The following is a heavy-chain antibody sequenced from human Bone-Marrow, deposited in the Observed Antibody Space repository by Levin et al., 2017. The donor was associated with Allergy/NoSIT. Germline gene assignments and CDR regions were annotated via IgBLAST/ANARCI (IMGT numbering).Heavy chain of an antibody. Sequence: LSLTCTVSGGSISSGGYYWSWIRQHPGKGLEWIGYIYYSGSTYYNPSLKSRVTISVDTSKNQFSLKLSSVTAADTAVYYCARAEITMVRGVTNRPRGGAFDIWGQGTMVTVSS. CDR1: GGSISSGGYY. V-gene: IGHV4-31*03. J-gene: IGHJ3*02. D-gene: IGHD3-10*01. CDR2: IYYSGST. CDR3: ARAEITMVRGVTNRPRGGAFDI.